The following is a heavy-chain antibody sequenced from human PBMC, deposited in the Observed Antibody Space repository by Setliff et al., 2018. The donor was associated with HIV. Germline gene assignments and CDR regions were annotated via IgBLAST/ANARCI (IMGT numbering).Heavy chain of an antibody. V-gene: IGHV5-51*01. Sequence: GESLKISCKGSRYSFTNYWIGWVRQMPGKGLEWMGIIWPDDSDTIYNPSFQGQVTLSADKSITTVYLQFNSLEAPDTAIYYCARLSKYYDFWTPNYWGQGTLVTVSS. D-gene: IGHD3-3*01. CDR1: RYSFTNYW. CDR3: ARLSKYYDFWTPNY. CDR2: IWPDDSDT. J-gene: IGHJ4*02.